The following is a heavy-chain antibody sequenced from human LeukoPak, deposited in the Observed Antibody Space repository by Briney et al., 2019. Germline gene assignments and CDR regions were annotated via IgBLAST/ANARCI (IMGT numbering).Heavy chain of an antibody. Sequence: GGSLRLSCAASGFTFSSYAMHWVRQAPGKGLEWVAVISYDGGDKYYADSVKGRFTISRDNSKNTLYLQMNSLRAEDTAVYYCARAVTAFLLDYWGQGTLVTVSS. CDR3: ARAVTAFLLDY. J-gene: IGHJ4*02. D-gene: IGHD2-21*02. CDR2: ISYDGGDK. CDR1: GFTFSSYA. V-gene: IGHV3-30*04.